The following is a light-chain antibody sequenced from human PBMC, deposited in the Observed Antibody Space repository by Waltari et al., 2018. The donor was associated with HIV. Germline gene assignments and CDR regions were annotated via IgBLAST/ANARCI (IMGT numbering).Light chain of an antibody. CDR1: QSVSSSY. V-gene: IGKV3-20*01. J-gene: IGKJ3*01. CDR3: QHYGTSRFT. CDR2: GTF. Sequence: EIVLTQSPGTLSLSPGERATLSCRASQSVSSSYLAWYQQKPGQAPRLLIYGTFSRATGIPDRVSGSGSGTDFTLTISRLEPEDFAVYYCQHYGTSRFTFGPGTKVDIK.